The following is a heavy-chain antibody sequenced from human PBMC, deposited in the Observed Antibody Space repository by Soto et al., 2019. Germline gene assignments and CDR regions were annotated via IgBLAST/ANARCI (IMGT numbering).Heavy chain of an antibody. J-gene: IGHJ4*02. CDR1: GYPFTRYG. CDR2: ISAYSGNT. CDR3: ARGGVLLWFGEPLDS. Sequence: QVQLVQSGAEVKKPGASVKVSCKASGYPFTRYGITWVRQAPGQGLEWMGWISAYSGNTNYAPNLRGRVTMTTDTSTSTAYMELRSLRSDATAVYYCARGGVLLWFGEPLDSWGQGTPVTVSS. V-gene: IGHV1-18*01. D-gene: IGHD3-10*01.